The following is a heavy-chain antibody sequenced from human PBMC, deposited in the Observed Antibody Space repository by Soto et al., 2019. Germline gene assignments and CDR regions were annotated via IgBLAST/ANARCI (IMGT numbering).Heavy chain of an antibody. V-gene: IGHV4-59*01. CDR2: IYYSGST. CDR3: ASEKTDRGIELGYFDY. CDR1: GGSISSYY. J-gene: IGHJ4*02. D-gene: IGHD3-10*01. Sequence: PSETLSLTCTVSGGSISSYYWSWIRQPPGKGLEWIGYIYYSGSTNYNPSLKSRVTISVDKSKNQFSLKLSSVTAADTAVYYCASEKTDRGIELGYFDYWGQGTLVTVSS.